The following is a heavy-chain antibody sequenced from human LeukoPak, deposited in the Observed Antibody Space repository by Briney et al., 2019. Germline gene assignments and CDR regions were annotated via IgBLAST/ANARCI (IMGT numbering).Heavy chain of an antibody. V-gene: IGHV3-30-3*01. D-gene: IGHD2-2*02. CDR1: GFTFSSYA. Sequence: GRSLRLSCAASGFTFSSYAMHWVRQAPGKGLEWVAVISYDGSNKYYADSVKGRFTISRDNSKNTLYLQMNSLRAEDTAVYYCARGPRYCSSSSCYTYYSYYYYMDVWGKGTTVTVSS. J-gene: IGHJ6*03. CDR2: ISYDGSNK. CDR3: ARGPRYCSSSSCYTYYSYYYYMDV.